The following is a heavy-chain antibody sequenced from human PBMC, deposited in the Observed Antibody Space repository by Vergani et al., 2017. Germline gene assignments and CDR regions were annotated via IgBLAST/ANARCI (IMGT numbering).Heavy chain of an antibody. CDR1: GFSFTNYW. D-gene: IGHD6-19*01. CDR3: ARHVGPSSGWYLDY. CDR2: IYPDHSET. Sequence: EVQLVQSGAEVKKPGESLKISCQGSGFSFTNYWIGWVRQMPGKGLEWMAIIYPDHSETRYSPPFQGQVTISADKSISTAYLQWSSLKASDTAMYYCARHVGPSSGWYLDYWGQGTLVTVSS. J-gene: IGHJ4*02. V-gene: IGHV5-51*01.